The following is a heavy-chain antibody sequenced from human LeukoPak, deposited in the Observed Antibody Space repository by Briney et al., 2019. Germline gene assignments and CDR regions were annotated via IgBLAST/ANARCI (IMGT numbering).Heavy chain of an antibody. V-gene: IGHV1-18*01. CDR1: GYTFTSYG. J-gene: IGHJ4*02. Sequence: ASVKVSCKASGYTFTSYGISWVRQAPGQGLGWMGWISAYNGNTNYAQKLQGRVTMTTDTSTSTAYMELRSLRSDDTAVYYCARFYCTNGVCYPNFDYGGQGTLVTVSS. CDR2: ISAYNGNT. D-gene: IGHD2-8*01. CDR3: ARFYCTNGVCYPNFDY.